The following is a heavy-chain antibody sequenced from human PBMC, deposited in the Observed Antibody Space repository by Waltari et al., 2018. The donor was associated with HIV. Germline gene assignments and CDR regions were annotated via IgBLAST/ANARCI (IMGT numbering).Heavy chain of an antibody. CDR3: ARSQPTVRKGGPAHYGMDV. J-gene: IGHJ6*02. Sequence: EVELVAYGGSLVQHGGARTLPCAACGLTFRILTMLWVRKAPGKGLEWVSAISVSGGTTYYADSLKGRFTISRDNSKKTLSLQMNGLRAADTALYYCARSQPTVRKGGPAHYGMDVWGQGTTVTVSS. CDR2: ISVSGGTT. CDR1: GLTFRILT. V-gene: IGHV3-23*04. D-gene: IGHD4-17*01.